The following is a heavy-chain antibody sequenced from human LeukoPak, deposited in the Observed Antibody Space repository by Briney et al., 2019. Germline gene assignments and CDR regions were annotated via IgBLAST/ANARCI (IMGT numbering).Heavy chain of an antibody. V-gene: IGHV3-21*01. CDR2: ISSSSSYI. D-gene: IGHD1-26*01. Sequence: GGSLRLSCAASGFTFSSYSRNWVRQAPGKGLEWVSSISSSSSYIYYADSVKGRFTISRDNAKNSLYLQMNSLSAEDTAVYYCARGAKVGATSYYFDYWGQGTLVTVSS. J-gene: IGHJ4*02. CDR1: GFTFSSYS. CDR3: ARGAKVGATSYYFDY.